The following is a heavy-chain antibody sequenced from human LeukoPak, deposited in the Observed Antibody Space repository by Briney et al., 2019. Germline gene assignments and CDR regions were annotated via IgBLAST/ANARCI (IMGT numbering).Heavy chain of an antibody. CDR2: ISGSGGNT. D-gene: IGHD3-22*01. CDR3: ALDYYDSSGPFDY. Sequence: GGSLRLSCAASGFTFSSYAMSWVRQAPGKGLEWVSTISGSGGNTYYADSVKGRFTISRDNFKNTLSLQMNSLRAEDTAVYYCALDYYDSSGPFDYWGQGTLVSVSS. J-gene: IGHJ4*02. V-gene: IGHV3-23*01. CDR1: GFTFSSYA.